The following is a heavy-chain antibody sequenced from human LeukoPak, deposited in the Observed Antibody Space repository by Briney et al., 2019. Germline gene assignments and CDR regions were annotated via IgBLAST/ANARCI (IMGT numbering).Heavy chain of an antibody. D-gene: IGHD6-19*01. CDR2: IIPIFGTA. V-gene: IGHV1-69*05. Sequence: SVKVSCKASGGTFSSYAISWVRQAPGQGLEWMGGIIPIFGTANYAQKFQGRVTITTDESTSTAYMELSSLRSEDTAVYYCAREGVAGTPFDYWGQGTWSPSPQ. CDR1: GGTFSSYA. CDR3: AREGVAGTPFDY. J-gene: IGHJ4*02.